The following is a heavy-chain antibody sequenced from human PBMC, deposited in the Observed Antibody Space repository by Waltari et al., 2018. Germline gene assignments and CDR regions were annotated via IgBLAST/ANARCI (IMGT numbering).Heavy chain of an antibody. CDR2: ISSSGTNF. CDR1: GFPFSDYY. J-gene: IGHJ5*02. Sequence: QVQLVESGGGVVKPGESLRLSCAASGFPFSDYYMTWIRQAPGNGLEVVSSISSSGTNFYYAESVKGRFSISRDNANSGLWLQLSSLKAEDTAVYYCARRHSAAAYLDTWGQGALVTVSS. CDR3: ARRHSAAAYLDT. V-gene: IGHV3-11*01. D-gene: IGHD6-13*01.